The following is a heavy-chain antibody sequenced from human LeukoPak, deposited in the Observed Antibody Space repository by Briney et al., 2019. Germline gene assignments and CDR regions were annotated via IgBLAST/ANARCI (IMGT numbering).Heavy chain of an antibody. Sequence: PSETLSLTCSVSGGSISRYYWSWIRQPPGKGLEWIGYIYYSGSTYYNPSLKSRVTISVDTSKNQFSLKLSSVTAADTAVYYCAREGGPYRPLDYSGQGTLVTVSS. V-gene: IGHV4-59*12. J-gene: IGHJ4*02. CDR3: AREGGPYRPLDY. CDR1: GGSISRYY. CDR2: IYYSGST.